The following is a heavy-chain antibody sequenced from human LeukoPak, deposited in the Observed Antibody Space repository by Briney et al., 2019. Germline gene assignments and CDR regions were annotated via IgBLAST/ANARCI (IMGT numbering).Heavy chain of an antibody. D-gene: IGHD1-7*01. CDR1: GFTFSTYS. CDR2: ISSSSSTI. Sequence: GGSLRLSCAASGFTFSTYSMNWVRQAPGKGLEWVSYISSSSSTIYYADSVKGRYTISRDNGKNSLYLQMNSLRAEDTAVYYCARGVLGNYEYYFDYWGQGTLVTVSS. V-gene: IGHV3-48*01. J-gene: IGHJ4*02. CDR3: ARGVLGNYEYYFDY.